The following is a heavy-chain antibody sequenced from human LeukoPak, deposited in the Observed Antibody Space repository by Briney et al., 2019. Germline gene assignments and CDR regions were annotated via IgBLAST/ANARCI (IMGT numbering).Heavy chain of an antibody. D-gene: IGHD2-2*01. V-gene: IGHV3-30*02. Sequence: GGSLRLSCAASEFTFSDYGMHWVRQAPGKGLEWVTFIKFDGTTNYADSVKGRFSISRDNSKNTLYLQMNSLRAEDTALYYCAKIYCRSTSCHFDYWGQGTLVTVSS. J-gene: IGHJ4*02. CDR3: AKIYCRSTSCHFDY. CDR2: IKFDGTTN. CDR1: EFTFSDYG.